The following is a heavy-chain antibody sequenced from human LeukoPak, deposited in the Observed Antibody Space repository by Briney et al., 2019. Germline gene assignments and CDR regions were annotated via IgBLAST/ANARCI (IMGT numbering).Heavy chain of an antibody. J-gene: IGHJ6*03. CDR2: IKSDGSST. CDR3: ARDGMYGSSSYYYYMDV. D-gene: IGHD6-6*01. Sequence: GGSLRLSCAASGFTYSTYWTHWVRQAPGKGLVWVSRIKSDGSSTNYADSVKGRFTISRDNAKNTLYLQMNSLRAEDTAVYYCARDGMYGSSSYYYYMDVWGKGTTVTVSS. V-gene: IGHV3-74*01. CDR1: GFTYSTYW.